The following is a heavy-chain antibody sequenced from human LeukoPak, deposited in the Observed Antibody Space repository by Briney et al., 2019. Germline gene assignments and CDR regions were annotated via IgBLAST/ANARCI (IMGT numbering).Heavy chain of an antibody. Sequence: GGSPRLSCAASGSTFSSYAMSWVRQAPGKGLEWVSAISGSGGSTYYADSVKGRFTISRDNSENTLYLQMNSLRAEDTAVYYCAKAPAPAYDSSGYYYSGFDYWGQGTLVTVSS. J-gene: IGHJ4*02. CDR2: ISGSGGST. CDR3: AKAPAPAYDSSGYYYSGFDY. CDR1: GSTFSSYA. D-gene: IGHD3-22*01. V-gene: IGHV3-23*01.